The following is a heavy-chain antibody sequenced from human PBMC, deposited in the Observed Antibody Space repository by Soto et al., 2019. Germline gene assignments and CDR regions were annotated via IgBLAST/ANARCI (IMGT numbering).Heavy chain of an antibody. CDR3: AKARGDRGYYSNYFDP. D-gene: IGHD3-3*01. V-gene: IGHV3-23*01. Sequence: PGGSLRLSCAASGFTFSSYSMTWVRQAPGKGLEWVSDISGSGDYTNYADSVKGRFTISRDNSKNTLYLQIYSLRAEDTAIYYCAKARGDRGYYSNYFDPWGQGTLVTVSS. CDR1: GFTFSSYS. CDR2: ISGSGDYT. J-gene: IGHJ5*02.